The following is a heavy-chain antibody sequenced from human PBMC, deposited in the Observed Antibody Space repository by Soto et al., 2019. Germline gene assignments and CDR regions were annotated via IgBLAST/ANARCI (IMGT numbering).Heavy chain of an antibody. CDR3: AKDLLWFGSRPMEPFDY. Sequence: QVPLVQSGAEVKKPGASVKVSCKASGYTFTSYAINWMRQAPGPGLEWMGWMSGYNGNTNYAQKFQGRVSITTDTDTRTAYMALRSLTADDSFVYFCAKDLLWFGSRPMEPFDYWGQGTPVTVSS. CDR2: MSGYNGNT. J-gene: IGHJ4*02. V-gene: IGHV1-18*01. D-gene: IGHD3-10*01. CDR1: GYTFTSYA.